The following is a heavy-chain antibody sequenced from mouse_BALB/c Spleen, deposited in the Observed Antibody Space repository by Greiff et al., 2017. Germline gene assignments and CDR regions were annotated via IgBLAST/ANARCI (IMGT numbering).Heavy chain of an antibody. CDR3: ARREDYRYDGYAMDY. D-gene: IGHD2-14*01. CDR1: GYTFTSYW. J-gene: IGHJ4*01. CDR2: IFPGTGTT. V-gene: IGHV1S132*01. Sequence: QVQLQQPGAELVRPGASVKLSCKASGYTFTSYWMNWVKQRPEQGLEWIGEIFPGTGTTYYNEKFKGKATLTIDTSSSTAYMQLSSLTSEDSAVYFCARREDYRYDGYAMDYWGQGTSVTVSS.